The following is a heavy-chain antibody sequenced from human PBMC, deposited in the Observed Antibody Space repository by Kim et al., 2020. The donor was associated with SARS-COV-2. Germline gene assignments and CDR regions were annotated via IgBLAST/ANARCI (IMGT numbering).Heavy chain of an antibody. V-gene: IGHV3-7*01. CDR3: ASLSSSSWYFDY. Sequence: GGSLRLSCAASGFTFSSYWMSWVRQAPGKGLEWVANIKQDGSEKYYVDSVKGRFTIPRDNAKNSLYLQMNSLRAEDTAVYYCASLSSSSWYFDYGGQGTLVTVSS. D-gene: IGHD6-13*01. CDR2: IKQDGSEK. J-gene: IGHJ4*02. CDR1: GFTFSSYW.